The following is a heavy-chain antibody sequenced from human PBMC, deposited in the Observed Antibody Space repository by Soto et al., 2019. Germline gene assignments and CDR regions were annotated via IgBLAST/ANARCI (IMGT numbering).Heavy chain of an antibody. CDR2: IYDSGGA. V-gene: IGHV4-59*01. CDR3: ARGDPGRYGMDV. J-gene: IGHJ6*02. Sequence: PPETFSLTCTVSGGSIRRYYWLWIRQPPGKGLEWIGCIYDSGGAKYNPSVKSRLTISLDTSKKQFSLKLSSVTAADTAVYYCARGDPGRYGMDVWGQGTTVT. CDR1: GGSIRRYY. D-gene: IGHD1-26*01.